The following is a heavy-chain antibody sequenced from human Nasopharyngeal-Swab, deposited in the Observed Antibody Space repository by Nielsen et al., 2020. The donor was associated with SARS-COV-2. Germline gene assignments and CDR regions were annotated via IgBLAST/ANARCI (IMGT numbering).Heavy chain of an antibody. Sequence: GGSLRLSCAASGFTVSRNYMSWVRQAPGKGLEWVSALSGSGGNTYYADAVKGRFTISRDNSKNTLYLQMNSLRAEDTAVYYCAKVGNDYGDYWFDPWGQGTLVTVSS. D-gene: IGHD4-17*01. V-gene: IGHV3-23*01. J-gene: IGHJ5*02. CDR3: AKVGNDYGDYWFDP. CDR2: LSGSGGNT. CDR1: GFTVSRNY.